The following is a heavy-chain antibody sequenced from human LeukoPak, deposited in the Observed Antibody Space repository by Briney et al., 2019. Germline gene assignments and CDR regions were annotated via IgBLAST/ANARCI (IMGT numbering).Heavy chain of an antibody. D-gene: IGHD6-6*01. CDR1: GGSISSTNYY. Sequence: PSETLSLACTVSGGSISSTNYYWGWIRQPPGKGLEWIGSIYYSGSTYYNPSLKSRVTISVDTSKNQFSLKLSSVTAADTAVYYCARVPAYGSSSESIYWGQGTLVTVSS. CDR2: IYYSGST. CDR3: ARVPAYGSSSESIY. J-gene: IGHJ4*02. V-gene: IGHV4-39*07.